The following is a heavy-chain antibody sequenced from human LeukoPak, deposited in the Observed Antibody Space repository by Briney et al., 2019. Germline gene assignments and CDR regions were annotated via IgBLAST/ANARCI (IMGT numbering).Heavy chain of an antibody. CDR1: GGSISSYY. CDR2: IYTSGST. Sequence: SETLSLTCTVSGGSISSYYWSWIRQPPGKGLEWIGYIYTSGSTNYNPSLKSRVTISVDTSKNQFSLKLSSVTAADTAVYYCARHSATQRFTWFDPWGQGTLVTVSS. CDR3: ARHSATQRFTWFDP. J-gene: IGHJ5*02. D-gene: IGHD2-15*01. V-gene: IGHV4-4*09.